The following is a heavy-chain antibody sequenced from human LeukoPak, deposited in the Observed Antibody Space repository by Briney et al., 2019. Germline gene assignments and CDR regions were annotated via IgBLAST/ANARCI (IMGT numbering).Heavy chain of an antibody. D-gene: IGHD6-13*01. V-gene: IGHV4-31*03. CDR1: GGSISSGGYY. CDR3: ARDPGVYYFDY. Sequence: SETLSLTCTVSGGSISSGGYYWSWIRQHPGKGLEWIGYIYYSGGTYYNPSLKSRVTISVDTSKSQFSLKLSSVTAADTAVYYCARDPGVYYFDYWGQGTLVTVSS. J-gene: IGHJ4*02. CDR2: IYYSGGT.